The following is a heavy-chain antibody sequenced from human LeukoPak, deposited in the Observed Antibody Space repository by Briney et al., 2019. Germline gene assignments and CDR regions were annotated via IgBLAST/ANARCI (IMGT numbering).Heavy chain of an antibody. J-gene: IGHJ4*02. CDR3: ARDRAIAAAGLDY. CDR1: GFTFSSYA. V-gene: IGHV3-30-3*01. D-gene: IGHD6-13*01. Sequence: QPGGSLRLSCAASGFTFSSYAMHWVRQAPGKGLEWVAVISYDGSNKYYADSVKGRFTISRDSSKNTLYLQMNSLRAEDTAVYYCARDRAIAAAGLDYWGQGTLVTVSS. CDR2: ISYDGSNK.